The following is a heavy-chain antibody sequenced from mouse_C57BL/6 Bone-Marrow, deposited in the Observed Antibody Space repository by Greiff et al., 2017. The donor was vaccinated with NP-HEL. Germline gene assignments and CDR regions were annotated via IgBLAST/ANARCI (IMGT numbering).Heavy chain of an antibody. D-gene: IGHD2-3*01. J-gene: IGHJ3*01. Sequence: DVMLVESGEGLVKPGGSLKLSCAASGFTFSSYAMSWVRQTPEKRLEWVAYISSGGDYIYYADTVKGRFTISRDNARNTLYLQMSSLKSEDTAMYYCTRDDDSWFAYWGQGTLVTVSA. CDR3: TRDDDSWFAY. CDR1: GFTFSSYA. CDR2: ISSGGDYI. V-gene: IGHV5-9-1*02.